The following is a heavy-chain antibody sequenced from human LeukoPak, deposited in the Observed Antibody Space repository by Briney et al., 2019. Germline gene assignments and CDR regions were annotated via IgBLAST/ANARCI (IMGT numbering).Heavy chain of an antibody. CDR3: AKRGINWGNAFDI. J-gene: IGHJ3*02. CDR1: GFTFSSYW. CDR2: IKQDGSEK. V-gene: IGHV3-7*01. Sequence: TGGSLRLSCAASGFTFSSYWMGWVRQPPAKGQEWVANIKQDGSEKYYMESVKGRFTISRDNAKNSLYLQMNSLRAEDTAVYYCAKRGINWGNAFDIWGQGTMVTVSS. D-gene: IGHD7-27*01.